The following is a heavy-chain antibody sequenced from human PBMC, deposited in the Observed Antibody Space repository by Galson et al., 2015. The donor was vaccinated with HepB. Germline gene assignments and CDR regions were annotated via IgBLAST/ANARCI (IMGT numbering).Heavy chain of an antibody. J-gene: IGHJ4*02. CDR3: ARDFYRTFDY. V-gene: IGHV3-7*01. D-gene: IGHD2/OR15-2a*01. Sequence: SLRLSCAASGFIFDTYWMAWVRQPPGKGLEWVAFIKEDGSETYYVDSVKGRFTISRDNAKNSLYLQMNSLRAEDTAVYYCARDFYRTFDYWGQGTLVTVSS. CDR2: IKEDGSET. CDR1: GFIFDTYW.